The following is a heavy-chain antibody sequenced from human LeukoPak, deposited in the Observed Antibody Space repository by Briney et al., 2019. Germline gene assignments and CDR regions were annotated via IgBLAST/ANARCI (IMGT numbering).Heavy chain of an antibody. V-gene: IGHV3-7*01. Sequence: PGGSLRLSCGASGFTLSSNWMTWVRQAPGRGLEWVASINQDGSVKYYVDSVKGRFTISRDNAKNSLYLQMNSLRAEDTAVYYCARDRANDYGDYWGQGTLVTVSS. CDR3: ARDRANDYGDY. CDR2: INQDGSVK. CDR1: GFTLSSNW. J-gene: IGHJ4*02.